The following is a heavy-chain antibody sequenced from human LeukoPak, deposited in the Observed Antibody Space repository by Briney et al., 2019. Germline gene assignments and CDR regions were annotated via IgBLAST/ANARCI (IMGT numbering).Heavy chain of an antibody. CDR2: LDPEDGDI. V-gene: IGHV1-24*01. Sequence: GASVKVSCKVSGYTLSELSIQWVRQAPGKGPEWMGGLDPEDGDIFYPQTFQGRVTMTQDTSTDKAYMELKSLTSDDTAIYFCATEARSLLGYDGGWYYFDFWGQGTLVTVSS. CDR3: ATEARSLLGYDGGWYYFDF. J-gene: IGHJ4*02. D-gene: IGHD6-19*01. CDR1: GYTLSELS.